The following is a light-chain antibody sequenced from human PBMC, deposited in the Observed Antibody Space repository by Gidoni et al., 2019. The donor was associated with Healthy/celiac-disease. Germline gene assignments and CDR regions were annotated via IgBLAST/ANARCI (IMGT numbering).Light chain of an antibody. J-gene: IGKJ4*01. V-gene: IGKV1-9*01. CDR3: QQLNSYPFT. Sequence: DIQLTQSPSFLSASVGDRVTITCRSSQGSSSYLALYQQKPGKAPKLLIYAASTLQSGVPSRFSGSGSGTEFTLTISSLQPEDFATYYCQQLNSYPFTFGGGTKVEIK. CDR1: QGSSSY. CDR2: AAS.